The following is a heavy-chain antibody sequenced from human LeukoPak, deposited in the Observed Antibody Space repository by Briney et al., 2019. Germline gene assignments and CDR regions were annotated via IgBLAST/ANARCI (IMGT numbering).Heavy chain of an antibody. J-gene: IGHJ6*03. CDR2: IYSGGST. CDR3: ARGNVDTAMVLRYYYYYMDV. Sequence: PGGSLRLSCAASGFTVSSNYMSWVRQAPGKGLEWVSVIYSGGSTYYADSVKGRFTISRDNSKNTLYLQMNSLRAEDTAVYYCARGNVDTAMVLRYYYYYMDVWGKGTTVTISS. V-gene: IGHV3-66*01. CDR1: GFTVSSNY. D-gene: IGHD5-18*01.